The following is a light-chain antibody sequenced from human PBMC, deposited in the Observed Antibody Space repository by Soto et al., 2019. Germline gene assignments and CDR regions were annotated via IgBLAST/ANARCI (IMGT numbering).Light chain of an antibody. CDR2: AAS. J-gene: IGKJ1*01. Sequence: DIQMTQSPSSLSASVGDRVTITCRASQSISSYLNWYQQKPGKAPKLLIYAASSLQSGVPSRFSGSGSGTDFTLTISSLQPEDFATYYCQQSYMTPRTFGQGTKV. V-gene: IGKV1-39*01. CDR3: QQSYMTPRT. CDR1: QSISSY.